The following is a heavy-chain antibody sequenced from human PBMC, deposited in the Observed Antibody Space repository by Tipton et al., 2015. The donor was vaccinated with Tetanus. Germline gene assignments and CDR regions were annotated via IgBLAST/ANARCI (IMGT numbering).Heavy chain of an antibody. CDR1: GFTFSNYH. CDR2: ISSSGAYI. J-gene: IGHJ4*02. Sequence: QLVQSGGGLVKPGGSLRLSCAASGFTFSNYHFNWVRQSPGKGLEWVSSISSSGAYIYYADSVKGRFTISRDNAKNSLYLQMNSLRAEDTAVYYCARGPYHYGDYYFDYWGRGSLVTVSS. CDR3: ARGPYHYGDYYFDY. V-gene: IGHV3-21*01. D-gene: IGHD4-17*01.